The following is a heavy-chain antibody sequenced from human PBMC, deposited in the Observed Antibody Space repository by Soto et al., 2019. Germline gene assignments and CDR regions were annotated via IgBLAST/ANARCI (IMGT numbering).Heavy chain of an antibody. J-gene: IGHJ3*02. CDR3: AKWTDTVIEAALVGGAFDI. Sequence: EVQLLESGGNLVQPGGSLRLSCAASGFSFSTYALTWVRQAPGKGLEWVSGISASGATTYYADSVKGRFTISRDNSKNTVFLQMTSLRAEDTALYYCAKWTDTVIEAALVGGAFDIWGQGTMVTVSS. CDR1: GFSFSTYA. CDR2: ISASGATT. V-gene: IGHV3-23*01. D-gene: IGHD2-15*01.